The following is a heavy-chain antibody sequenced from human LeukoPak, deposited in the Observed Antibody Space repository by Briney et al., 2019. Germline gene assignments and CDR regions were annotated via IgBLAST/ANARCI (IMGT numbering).Heavy chain of an antibody. Sequence: PGGSLRLTCAASGFSFSDHLMTWVRQAPGKGLEWVANIKQDGSETYYVDSVRGRFTISRDNAKNSLYLQMNSLRAEDTAIYYCARDPYDRGGYGAFDLWGLGTTITVSS. CDR1: GFSFSDHL. CDR3: ARDPYDRGGYGAFDL. J-gene: IGHJ3*01. V-gene: IGHV3-7*01. D-gene: IGHD3-22*01. CDR2: IKQDGSET.